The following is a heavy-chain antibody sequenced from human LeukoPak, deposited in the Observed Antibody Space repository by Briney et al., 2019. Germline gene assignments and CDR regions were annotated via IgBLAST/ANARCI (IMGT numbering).Heavy chain of an antibody. J-gene: IGHJ4*02. CDR2: IKLDGSEK. D-gene: IGHD3-3*01. Sequence: PGVSLRLSCAASGFTFSDYYMSWIRQAPGKGLERVANIKLDGSEKNYVDSVKGRFTISRDNTKNSLYLQMNSLRVEDTAVFYCARDQYDTWSRRGNFDSWGQGTLVIVSS. CDR3: ARDQYDTWSRRGNFDS. CDR1: GFTFSDYY. V-gene: IGHV3-7*03.